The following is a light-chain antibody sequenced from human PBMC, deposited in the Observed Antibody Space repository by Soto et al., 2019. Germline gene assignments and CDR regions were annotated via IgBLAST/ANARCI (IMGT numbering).Light chain of an antibody. Sequence: QSALTQPASVSGSPGHSIAISGTGNSSDVGGYSYVYWYQQQPGKAPKLVISDVSNRPSGVSDRFSGSKSGNTASHTISGLHNEDEADYYFASYTPGSPYVFGTGTKLTVL. V-gene: IGLV2-14*01. CDR3: ASYTPGSPYV. J-gene: IGLJ1*01. CDR1: SSDVGGYSY. CDR2: DVS.